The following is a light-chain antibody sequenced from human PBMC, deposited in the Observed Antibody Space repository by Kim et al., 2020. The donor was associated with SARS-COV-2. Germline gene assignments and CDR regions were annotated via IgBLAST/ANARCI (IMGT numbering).Light chain of an antibody. Sequence: GSQGKRATRSCRASQSVSRNLAWYQQKPGQAPRLLIYGASTRATGIPARFSGSGSGTEFTLTISSLQSEDFAVYYCQQYNNWPPTFGQGTKVDIK. CDR2: GAS. CDR3: QQYNNWPPT. CDR1: QSVSRN. J-gene: IGKJ1*01. V-gene: IGKV3-15*01.